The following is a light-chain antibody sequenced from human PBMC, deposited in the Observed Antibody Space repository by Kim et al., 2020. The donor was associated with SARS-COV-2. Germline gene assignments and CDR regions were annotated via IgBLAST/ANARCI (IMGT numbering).Light chain of an antibody. J-gene: IGKJ1*01. CDR1: QSVSSSY. CDR2: GES. V-gene: IGKV3-20*01. Sequence: EIVLTQSPGTLSLSPGERATPSCRASQSVSSSYLAWYQQKPGQAPRLLIYGESSRATGIPDRFSGSGSGTDFTLTISRLEPEDFAVYYCQQYGSSRTFGQGTKVDIK. CDR3: QQYGSSRT.